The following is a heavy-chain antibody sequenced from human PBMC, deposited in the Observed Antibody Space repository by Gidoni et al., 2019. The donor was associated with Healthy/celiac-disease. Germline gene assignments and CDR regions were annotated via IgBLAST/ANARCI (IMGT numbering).Heavy chain of an antibody. CDR3: ARMTVTTDLYYYYGMDV. J-gene: IGHJ6*02. D-gene: IGHD4-17*01. CDR2: IIPILGIA. Sequence: QVQLVQSGAEVKKPGSSVKVSCKASGGPFSSYTISWVRQAPGQGLEWMGRIIPILGIANYAQKFQGRVTITADKSTSTAYMELSSLRSEDTAVYYCARMTVTTDLYYYYGMDVWGQGTTVTVSS. V-gene: IGHV1-69*02. CDR1: GGPFSSYT.